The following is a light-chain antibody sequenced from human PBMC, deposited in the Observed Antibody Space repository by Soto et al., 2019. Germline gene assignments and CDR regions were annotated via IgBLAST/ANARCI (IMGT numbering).Light chain of an antibody. CDR1: ETISSSH. CDR3: QQYEGLLWT. J-gene: IGKJ1*01. CDR2: RSS. V-gene: IGKV3-20*01. Sequence: EVVLTQSPGTLSLSPGESATLSCRASETISSSHLAWYQQTPGQAPRLLLYRSSTSATGIPDRFSGSGSGTDFTLTISRLEPADSAVYYCQQYEGLLWTVGRGTKLDIK.